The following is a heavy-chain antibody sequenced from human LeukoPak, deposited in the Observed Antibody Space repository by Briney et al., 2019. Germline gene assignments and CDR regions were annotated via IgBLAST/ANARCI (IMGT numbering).Heavy chain of an antibody. J-gene: IGHJ4*02. D-gene: IGHD3-16*02. CDR1: GFTFSSYE. CDR2: ISSSSSYI. CDR3: ARDGIMITFGGVIDPFDY. Sequence: GGSLRLSCAASGFTFSSYEMNWVRQAPGKGLEWVSSISSSSSYIYYADSVKGRFTISRDNAKNSLYLQMNSLRAEDTAVYYCARDGIMITFGGVIDPFDYWGQGTLVTVSS. V-gene: IGHV3-21*01.